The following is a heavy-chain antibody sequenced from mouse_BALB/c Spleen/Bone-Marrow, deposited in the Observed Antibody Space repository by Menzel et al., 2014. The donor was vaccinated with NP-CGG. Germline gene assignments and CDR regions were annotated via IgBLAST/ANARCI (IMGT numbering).Heavy chain of an antibody. J-gene: IGHJ4*01. Sequence: EVKLVEPGGGLVQPGGSLKLSCATSGFTFXDYYMYWVHQTPEKRLEWVAYISNGGGSTYYPDTVKGRFTISRDNAKNTLYLQMSRLKSEDTAMYYCARRGWYYAMDYWGQGTSVTVSS. CDR3: ARRGWYYAMDY. CDR2: ISNGGGST. V-gene: IGHV5-12*02. D-gene: IGHD2-3*01. CDR1: GFTFXDYY.